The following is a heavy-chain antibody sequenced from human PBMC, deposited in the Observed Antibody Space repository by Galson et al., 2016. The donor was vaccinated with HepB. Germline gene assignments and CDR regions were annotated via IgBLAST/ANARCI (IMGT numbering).Heavy chain of an antibody. Sequence: SLRLSCAASGFSFYSFAMGWVRQAPGKGLEWVSGISDSGGNTWDADSVKGRFIISRDNSKNTLYLQLKLTSVTAADTAVYYCARDYYDSRGYYYSNYYYYGMDVWGQGTTVTVSS. J-gene: IGHJ6*02. CDR2: ISDSGGNT. D-gene: IGHD3-22*01. V-gene: IGHV3-23*01. CDR3: ARDYYDSRGYYYSNYYYYGMDV. CDR1: GFSFYSFA.